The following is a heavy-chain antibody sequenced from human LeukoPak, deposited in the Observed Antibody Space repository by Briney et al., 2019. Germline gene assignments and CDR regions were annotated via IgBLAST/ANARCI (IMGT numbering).Heavy chain of an antibody. CDR1: GGSISSGGYY. Sequence: SETLSLTCTVSGGSISSGGYYWSWIPQHPGKGLEWIGYIYYSGSTYYNPSLKSRVTISVDTSKNQFSLKLSSVTAADTAVYYCASRPYYYGSGSYNYWSQGTLVTVSS. CDR2: IYYSGST. D-gene: IGHD3-10*01. V-gene: IGHV4-31*03. J-gene: IGHJ4*02. CDR3: ASRPYYYGSGSYNY.